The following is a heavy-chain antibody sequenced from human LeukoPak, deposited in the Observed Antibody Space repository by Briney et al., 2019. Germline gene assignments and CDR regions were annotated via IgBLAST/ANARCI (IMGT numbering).Heavy chain of an antibody. J-gene: IGHJ6*04. Sequence: GWSLRLSCAASGFTFSTSDMHWVRQLSGKGLEWVSAIGTADDTFYSDSVKGRFTISRDNAKNSLYLQMNSLRAEDTAVYYCARDSAYYYGSGSYYRMDVWGKGTTVTVSS. D-gene: IGHD3-10*01. CDR1: GFTFSTSD. CDR3: ARDSAYYYGSGSYYRMDV. CDR2: IGTADDT. V-gene: IGHV3-13*01.